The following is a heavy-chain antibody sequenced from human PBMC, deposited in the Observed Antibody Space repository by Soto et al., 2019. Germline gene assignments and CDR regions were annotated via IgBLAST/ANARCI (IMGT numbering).Heavy chain of an antibody. CDR1: GFPFSSYD. CDR2: IGTSGDT. J-gene: IGHJ6*02. CDR3: YAFDV. Sequence: EVQLVESGGGLVQPGGSLKLSCAASGFPFSSYDIHWVRQVTGKGLEWVSTIGTSGDTYYQGSVKGRFTISREDVKNSFYLQMNSLRAEDTAVYYCYAFDVWGQGTTVTVSS. V-gene: IGHV3-13*01.